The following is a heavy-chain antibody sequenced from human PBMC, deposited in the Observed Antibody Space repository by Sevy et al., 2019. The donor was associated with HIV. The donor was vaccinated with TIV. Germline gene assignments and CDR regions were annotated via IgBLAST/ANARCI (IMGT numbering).Heavy chain of an antibody. D-gene: IGHD6-19*01. Sequence: ASVKVSCKASGYNFYIHWVRQAPGQGLEWMGRVTPNSGATTYAQRFQGRVAMTMDTSISTAYMELSGLKSDDTAIYYCAGQSLGWYNWFDPWGQGTLVTVSS. J-gene: IGHJ5*02. V-gene: IGHV1-2*06. CDR1: GYNFY. CDR3: AGQSLGWYNWFDP. CDR2: VTPNSGAT.